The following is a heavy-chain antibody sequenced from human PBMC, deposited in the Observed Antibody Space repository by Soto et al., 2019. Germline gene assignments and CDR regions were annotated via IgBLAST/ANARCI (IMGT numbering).Heavy chain of an antibody. CDR1: GGSISSSSYY. CDR2: IYYSGST. Sequence: SETLSLTCTVSGGSISSSSYYWGWIRQPPGKGLEWIGYIYYSGSTYYNPSLKSRVTISVDTSKNQFSLKLSSVTAADTAVYYCAGGINRFDPWGQGTLVTVSS. J-gene: IGHJ5*02. V-gene: IGHV4-31*03. CDR3: AGGINRFDP. D-gene: IGHD2-15*01.